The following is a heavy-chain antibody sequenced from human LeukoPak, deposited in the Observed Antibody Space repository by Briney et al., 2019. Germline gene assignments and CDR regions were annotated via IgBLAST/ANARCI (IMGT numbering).Heavy chain of an antibody. Sequence: SETLSLTCAVYGGSFSGYYWSWIRQPPGKGLEWIGEINHSGSTNYNPSLKSRVTISVDTSKNQFSLKLSSLTAADTAVDYCARVRYSGSYYGYYYYYYMDVWGKGTTVTVSS. CDR1: GGSFSGYY. CDR3: ARVRYSGSYYGYYYYYYMDV. J-gene: IGHJ6*03. CDR2: INHSGST. D-gene: IGHD1-26*01. V-gene: IGHV4-34*01.